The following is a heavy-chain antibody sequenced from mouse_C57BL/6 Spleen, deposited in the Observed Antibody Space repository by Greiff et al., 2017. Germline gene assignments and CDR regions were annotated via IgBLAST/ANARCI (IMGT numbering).Heavy chain of an antibody. CDR3: ARDLLSLPY. CDR1: GYTFTDYY. D-gene: IGHD2-1*01. J-gene: IGHJ3*01. CDR2: INPNNGGT. V-gene: IGHV1-26*01. Sequence: EVQLQQSGPELVKPGASVKISCKASGYTFTDYYMNWVKQSHGKSLEWIGDINPNNGGTSYNQKFKGKATLTVDKSSSTAYMELRSLTSEDSAVYYCARDLLSLPYWGQGTLVTVSA.